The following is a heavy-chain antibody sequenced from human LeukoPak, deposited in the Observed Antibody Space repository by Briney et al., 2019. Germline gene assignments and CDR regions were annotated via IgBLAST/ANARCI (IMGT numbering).Heavy chain of an antibody. Sequence: GVSLRLPCAACGFTFSSYSMNWVRQARGKGLVWVSSISSSSYIYYADLLKGRFTIYRDNAKNSLYLRMDSLRAEDTAVYYCARDWGYYYYYGMDVWGQGTTVTVSS. CDR2: ISSSSYI. CDR3: ARDWGYYYYYGMDV. D-gene: IGHD3-16*01. J-gene: IGHJ6*02. V-gene: IGHV3-21*01. CDR1: GFTFSSYS.